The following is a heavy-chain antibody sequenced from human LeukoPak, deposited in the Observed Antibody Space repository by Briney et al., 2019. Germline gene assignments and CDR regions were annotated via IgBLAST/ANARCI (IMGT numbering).Heavy chain of an antibody. J-gene: IGHJ4*02. CDR2: INWNGGST. Sequence: GGPLRLSCAASGFTFDDYGMSWVRQAPGKGLEWVSGINWNGGSTGYADSVKGRFTISRDNAKNSLYLQMNSLRAEDTALYYCARGGYYYDSSGYSPFDYWGQGTLVTVSS. V-gene: IGHV3-20*04. CDR1: GFTFDDYG. CDR3: ARGGYYYDSSGYSPFDY. D-gene: IGHD3-22*01.